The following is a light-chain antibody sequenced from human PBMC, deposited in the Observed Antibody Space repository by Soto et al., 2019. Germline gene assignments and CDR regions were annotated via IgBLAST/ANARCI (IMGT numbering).Light chain of an antibody. CDR2: RNN. J-gene: IGLJ1*01. V-gene: IGLV1-47*01. CDR1: IGGNY. CDR3: ATWDVSLSGSV. Sequence: QSVLTQPPSASGTPGQRVTISCSGIGGNYVYWFQQLPGTAPKLLIYRNNQRPSGVPDRLSGSKSGTSASLAISGLRSEDEADYYCATWDVSLSGSVFGTGTKLTVL.